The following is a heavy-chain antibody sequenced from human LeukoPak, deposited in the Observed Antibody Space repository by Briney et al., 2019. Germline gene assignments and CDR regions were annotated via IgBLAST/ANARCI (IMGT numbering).Heavy chain of an antibody. Sequence: GGSLRLSCAASGFTFSSYEMNWVRQAPGKGLEWVGFIRSKAYGGTTEYAASVKGRFTISRDDSKSIAYLQMNSLKTEDTAVYYCTKPGGCSSTSCYGVGYFDYWGQGTLVTVSS. V-gene: IGHV3-49*04. CDR3: TKPGGCSSTSCYGVGYFDY. CDR2: IRSKAYGGTT. D-gene: IGHD2-2*01. CDR1: GFTFSSYE. J-gene: IGHJ4*02.